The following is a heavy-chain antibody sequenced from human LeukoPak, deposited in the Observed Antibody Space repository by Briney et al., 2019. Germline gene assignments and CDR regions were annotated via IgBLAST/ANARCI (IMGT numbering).Heavy chain of an antibody. Sequence: ASVKVSCKASGYTFTSYGISWVRQAPGQGLEWMGWISTYNGNTKYAQKFQGRVTMTEDTSTDTAYMELSSLRSEDTAVYYCATETTYYDSSGSWAFDIWGQGTMVTVSS. D-gene: IGHD3-22*01. CDR3: ATETTYYDSSGSWAFDI. J-gene: IGHJ3*02. V-gene: IGHV1-18*01. CDR1: GYTFTSYG. CDR2: ISTYNGNT.